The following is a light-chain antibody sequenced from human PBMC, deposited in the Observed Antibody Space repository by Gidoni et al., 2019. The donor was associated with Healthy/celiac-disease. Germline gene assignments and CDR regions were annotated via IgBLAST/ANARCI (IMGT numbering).Light chain of an antibody. CDR2: AAS. V-gene: IGKV1-17*03. CDR1: QDISNY. CDR3: LQHNSFPRT. J-gene: IGKJ2*01. Sequence: DIQMTQSPSAMSASVGDRVTITCRASQDISNYLAWFQQKPGQVPKRLIYAASSLQSGVPLRFSGSGSGTEFTLTISSLQPEDFASYYCLQHNSFPRTFGQGTKLEIK.